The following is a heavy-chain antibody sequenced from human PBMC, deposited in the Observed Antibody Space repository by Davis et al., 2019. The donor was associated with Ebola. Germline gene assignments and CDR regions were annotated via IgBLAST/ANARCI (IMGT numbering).Heavy chain of an antibody. Sequence: PGGSLRLSCVASGFTFSNYGMHWIRQAPGRGLDWVAAIQHDGSIEYYIDSVKGRFTISRDDSKNTLYLQMNSLRVEDTGVYFCARDDCGRPSCFGFWGQGTLVSVSS. V-gene: IGHV3-33*01. J-gene: IGHJ5*01. CDR2: IQHDGSIE. CDR3: ARDDCGRPSCFGF. CDR1: GFTFSNYG. D-gene: IGHD4/OR15-4a*01.